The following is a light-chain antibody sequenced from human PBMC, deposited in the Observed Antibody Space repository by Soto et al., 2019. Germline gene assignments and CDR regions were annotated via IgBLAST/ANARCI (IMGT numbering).Light chain of an antibody. V-gene: IGKV3-15*01. CDR1: QSVSSN. Sequence: EIVMTQSPATLSVSPGERVTLSCRASQSVSSNLAWYQQKVGQAPRLLIYVASTRATGIPARFSGSGSGTEFTLAISSLQSEDCAVYYCQQYNKWPLTFGGGTKVEIK. J-gene: IGKJ4*01. CDR2: VAS. CDR3: QQYNKWPLT.